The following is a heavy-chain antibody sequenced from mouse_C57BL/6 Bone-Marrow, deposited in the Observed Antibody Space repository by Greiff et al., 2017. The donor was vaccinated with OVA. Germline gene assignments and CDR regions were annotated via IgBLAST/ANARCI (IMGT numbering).Heavy chain of an antibody. Sequence: QVQLQQPGAELVKPGASVKLSCKASGYTFTSYWMHWVKQRPGQGLEWIGMIHPNSGSTNYNEKFKSKATLTVDKSSSTAYMQLSSLSSEDSAVYYCAKQLWLPYAMDYWGQGTSVTVSS. D-gene: IGHD2-2*01. V-gene: IGHV1-64*01. J-gene: IGHJ4*01. CDR2: IHPNSGST. CDR3: AKQLWLPYAMDY. CDR1: GYTFTSYW.